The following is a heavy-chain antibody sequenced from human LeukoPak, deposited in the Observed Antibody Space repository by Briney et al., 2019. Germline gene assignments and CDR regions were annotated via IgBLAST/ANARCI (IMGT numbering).Heavy chain of an antibody. D-gene: IGHD1-1*01. CDR2: INHSGST. CDR3: ARLRTRGYYYYYMDV. Sequence: SETLSLTCTVSGGSISSYYWSWIRQPPGKGLEWIGEINHSGSTNYNPSLKSRVTISVDTSKNQFSLKLSSVTAADTAVYYCARLRTRGYYYYYMDVWGKGTTVTISS. J-gene: IGHJ6*03. V-gene: IGHV4-34*01. CDR1: GGSISSYY.